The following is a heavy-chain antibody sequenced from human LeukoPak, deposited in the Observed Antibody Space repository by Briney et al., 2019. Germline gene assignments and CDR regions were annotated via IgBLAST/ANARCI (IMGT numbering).Heavy chain of an antibody. CDR1: GGSISSSNW. V-gene: IGHV4-4*02. CDR3: AREGDTAMVTGGYYFDY. J-gene: IGHJ4*02. Sequence: SETLSLPCAVSGGSISSSNWWSWVRQPPGEGLEWIGEIYHSGSTNYNPPLKSRVTISVDTSKNQFSLKLRSVTAADTAVYYCAREGDTAMVTGGYYFDYWGEGTLVTVSS. D-gene: IGHD5-18*01. CDR2: IYHSGST.